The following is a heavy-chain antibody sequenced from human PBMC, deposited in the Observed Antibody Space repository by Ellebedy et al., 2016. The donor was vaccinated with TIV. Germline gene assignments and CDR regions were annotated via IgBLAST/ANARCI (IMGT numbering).Heavy chain of an antibody. CDR2: IHSDGRTT. Sequence: GESLKISCAASGFSFSDYSMHWVRQAPGKGLVWVSRIHSDGRTTSYADSVKGRFTISRDSAKNMLYLQMNSLRAEDTAVFYCVRDQMGSSYPFDYWGQGTRVTVPP. V-gene: IGHV3-74*01. D-gene: IGHD5-24*01. CDR1: GFSFSDYS. CDR3: VRDQMGSSYPFDY. J-gene: IGHJ4*02.